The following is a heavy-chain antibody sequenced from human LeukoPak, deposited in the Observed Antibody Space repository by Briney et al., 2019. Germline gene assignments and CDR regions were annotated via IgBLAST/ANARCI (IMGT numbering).Heavy chain of an antibody. Sequence: SQTLSLTCSVSGGSISSGDYYWSWIRQPPGKGLEWIGYIYYSGSTYYNPSLKSRVTISVDTSKNQFSLKLSSVTAADTAVYYCAGDGRSLYYYYGMDVWGQGTTVTVSS. CDR3: AGDGRSLYYYYGMDV. D-gene: IGHD1-26*01. CDR2: IYYSGST. J-gene: IGHJ6*02. V-gene: IGHV4-30-4*01. CDR1: GGSISSGDYY.